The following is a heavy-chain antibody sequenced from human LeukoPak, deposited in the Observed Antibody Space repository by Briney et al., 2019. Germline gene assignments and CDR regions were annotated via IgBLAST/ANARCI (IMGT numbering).Heavy chain of an antibody. CDR1: GFTFSSYG. D-gene: IGHD2-21*02. Sequence: GGSLRLSCAASGFTFSSYGMHWVRQCPGKGLEWVAVIWYDGSNKHYADSVKGRFTISRDNSKNTLYLQMNSLRGEDTAVYYCARDLSGTADYYFEYWGQGTLVTVSS. V-gene: IGHV3-30*19. CDR3: ARDLSGTADYYFEY. CDR2: IWYDGSNK. J-gene: IGHJ4*02.